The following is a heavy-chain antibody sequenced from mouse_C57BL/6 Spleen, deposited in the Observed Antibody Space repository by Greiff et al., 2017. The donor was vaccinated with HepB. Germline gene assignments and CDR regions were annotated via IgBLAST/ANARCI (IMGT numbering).Heavy chain of an antibody. CDR2: INYDGSST. J-gene: IGHJ2*01. D-gene: IGHD1-1*01. CDR1: GFTFSDYY. CDR3: ARRASYGYFDY. V-gene: IGHV5-16*01. Sequence: EVQVVESEGGLVQPGSSMKLSCTASGFTFSDYYMAWVRQVPEKGLEWVANINYDGSSTYYLDSLKSRFIISRDNAKNILYLQMSSLKSEDTATYYCARRASYGYFDYWGQGTTLTVSS.